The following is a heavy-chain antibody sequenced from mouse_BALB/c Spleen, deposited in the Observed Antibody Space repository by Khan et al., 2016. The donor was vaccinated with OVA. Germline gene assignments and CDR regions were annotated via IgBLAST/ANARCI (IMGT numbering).Heavy chain of an antibody. J-gene: IGHJ4*01. V-gene: IGHV5-17*02. CDR3: ARSTSVVARAMDY. Sequence: EVELVESGGGLVQPGGSRKLSCAASGFTFSSFGMHWVRQAPEKGLEWVAYISSGSSTIFYADTVKGRFTISRDHPKNTLFLQMTSLRSEDTAMYYCARSTSVVARAMDYWGQGTSVTVSS. D-gene: IGHD1-1*01. CDR2: ISSGSSTI. CDR1: GFTFSSFG.